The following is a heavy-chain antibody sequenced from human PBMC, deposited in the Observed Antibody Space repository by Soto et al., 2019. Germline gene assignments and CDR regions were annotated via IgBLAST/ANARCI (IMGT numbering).Heavy chain of an antibody. CDR1: GFTFSSYA. D-gene: IGHD6-13*01. V-gene: IGHV3-23*01. Sequence: EVQLLESGGGLVQPGGSLRLSCAASGFTFSSYAMSCVRQAPGKGLEWVSAISGSGGSTYYAESVKGRFTISRDNSKNTLYLQMNSLRAEDTAVYYCSYSSTQFDYWGQGTLVTVSS. J-gene: IGHJ4*02. CDR2: ISGSGGST. CDR3: SYSSTQFDY.